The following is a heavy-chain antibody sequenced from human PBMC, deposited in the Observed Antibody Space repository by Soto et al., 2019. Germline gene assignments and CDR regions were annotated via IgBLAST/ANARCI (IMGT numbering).Heavy chain of an antibody. Sequence: EVQLVESGGGLVIPGGSLRLSCAASGFTFSNAWLSWVRQAPGKGLEWVGRIKSKTDGGTTDYTAPVKGRFTISRDDSKNTLYLQMTSLKIEDTAVYYCTTGSTSTKHYWGQGTLVTVSS. CDR3: TTGSTSTKHY. CDR2: IKSKTDGGTT. V-gene: IGHV3-15*01. CDR1: GFTFSNAW. D-gene: IGHD2-21*01. J-gene: IGHJ4*02.